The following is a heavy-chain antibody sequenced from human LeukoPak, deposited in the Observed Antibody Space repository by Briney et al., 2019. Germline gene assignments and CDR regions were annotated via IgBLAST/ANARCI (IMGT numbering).Heavy chain of an antibody. Sequence: SVKVSCKASGGTFSSYAISWVRQAPGQGLEWMGGIIPIFGTANYAQKFQGRVTITADESTSTAYMELSSLRSEDTAVYYCARDRVGYSYGFQVDYWGQGTLVTVSS. CDR2: IIPIFGTA. J-gene: IGHJ4*02. CDR1: GGTFSSYA. V-gene: IGHV1-69*13. CDR3: ARDRVGYSYGFQVDY. D-gene: IGHD5-18*01.